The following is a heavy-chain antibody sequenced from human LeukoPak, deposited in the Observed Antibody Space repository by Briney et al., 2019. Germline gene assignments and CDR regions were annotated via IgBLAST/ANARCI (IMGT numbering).Heavy chain of an antibody. Sequence: ASVKVSCKASGYTFTGFYIHWVRQAPGQGLEWMGWINPNSGDTNYAQKFQDRVTMTRDTSISTAYMELSSLKSDDTAVYYCARPLTTSGWYFDLWGRGTLVTVSS. D-gene: IGHD1-14*01. CDR2: INPNSGDT. CDR1: GYTFTGFY. CDR3: ARPLTTSGWYFDL. V-gene: IGHV1-2*02. J-gene: IGHJ2*01.